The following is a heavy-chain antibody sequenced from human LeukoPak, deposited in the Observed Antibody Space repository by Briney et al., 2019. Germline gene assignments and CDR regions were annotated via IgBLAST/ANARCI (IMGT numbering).Heavy chain of an antibody. J-gene: IGHJ4*02. CDR1: GGSFSGYY. CDR3: ARNFDY. CDR2: INHSGST. Sequence: SETLSLTCAVYGGSFSGYYWSWIRQPPGKGLEWIGEINHSGSTNYNPSLKSRVTISVDTSKNQFSLTLRSVTAADTAVYYCARNFDYWGQGTLVTVSS. V-gene: IGHV4-34*01.